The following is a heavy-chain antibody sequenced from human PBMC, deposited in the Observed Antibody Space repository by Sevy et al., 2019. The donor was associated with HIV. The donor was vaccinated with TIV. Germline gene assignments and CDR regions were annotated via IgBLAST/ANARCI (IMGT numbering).Heavy chain of an antibody. CDR3: SRANFFDSSAYFMYYFDY. V-gene: IGHV1-46*03. CDR1: GYTFTSYY. J-gene: IGHJ4*02. Sequence: ASVKVSCKASGYTFTSYYIHWVRQAPGQGLEWMGIINVSGGSTNYAQKFRGRVTMTRDTSTSTVYMELSSLRSEDTAVYYCSRANFFDSSAYFMYYFDYWGQGTLVTVSS. CDR2: INVSGGST. D-gene: IGHD3-22*01.